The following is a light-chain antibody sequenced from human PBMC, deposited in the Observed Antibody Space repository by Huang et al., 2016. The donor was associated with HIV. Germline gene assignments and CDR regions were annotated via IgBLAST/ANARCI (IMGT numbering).Light chain of an antibody. J-gene: IGKJ1*01. CDR3: QQYNDWPRS. CDR2: AAS. CDR1: QNINTN. V-gene: IGKV3-15*01. Sequence: EIVMTQSPGTLSVAPGERATLSCRASQNINTNLAWFQQKPGQAPRLLILAASTRTADFPARFSGSGSRTEFTLTISSLQSEDIAVYYCQQYNDWPRSFGQGTKVEIK.